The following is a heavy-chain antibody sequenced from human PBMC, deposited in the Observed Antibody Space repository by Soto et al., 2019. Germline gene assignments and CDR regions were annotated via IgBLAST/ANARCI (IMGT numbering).Heavy chain of an antibody. Sequence: QVQLQESGPGLVKPSETLALTCTVSGGSVSRGSYYWGWIRQPPGKGLEWIGYIYHSGSTNYNPSLESRVTISVDTSKNQFFLSLASVAAADTAVYSCARLSAAWFDPWGQGTLVTVAS. V-gene: IGHV4-61*01. CDR1: GGSVSRGSYY. CDR3: ARLSAAWFDP. J-gene: IGHJ5*02. D-gene: IGHD6-19*01. CDR2: IYHSGST.